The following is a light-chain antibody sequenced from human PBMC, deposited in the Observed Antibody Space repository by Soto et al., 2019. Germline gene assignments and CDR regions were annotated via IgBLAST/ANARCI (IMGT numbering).Light chain of an antibody. Sequence: EFVLTQSPGTLSLSPGKRATLSCRASQTVRNNYLAWYQQKPGQALRLLIYDASSRATGIPDRFSGGGSGTDFTLTISRLEPEDFAVYYCQQFSSYPLTFGGGTKVEIK. J-gene: IGKJ4*01. V-gene: IGKV3-20*01. CDR1: QTVRNNY. CDR3: QQFSSYPLT. CDR2: DAS.